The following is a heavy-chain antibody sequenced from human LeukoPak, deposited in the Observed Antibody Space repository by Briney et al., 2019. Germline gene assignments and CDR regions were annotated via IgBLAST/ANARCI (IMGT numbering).Heavy chain of an antibody. CDR1: GFTFSSYA. Sequence: GESLRLSCAASGFTFSSYAMHWVRQAPGKGLERVAVISYDGSNKYYADSVKGRFTISRDNSKNTLYLQMNSLRAEDTAVYYCAREYCSSTSCTPVFYYWGQGTLVTVSS. CDR3: AREYCSSTSCTPVFYY. J-gene: IGHJ4*02. D-gene: IGHD2-2*01. V-gene: IGHV3-30-3*01. CDR2: ISYDGSNK.